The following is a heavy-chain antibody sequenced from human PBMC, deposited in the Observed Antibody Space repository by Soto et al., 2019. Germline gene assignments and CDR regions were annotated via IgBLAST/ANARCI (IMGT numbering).Heavy chain of an antibody. V-gene: IGHV4-34*01. Sequence: PSETLSLTCAVYGGSFSGYYWSWIRQPPGKGLEWIGEINHSGSTNYNPSLKSRVTISVDTSKNQFSLKLSSVTAADTAVYYCARGRRYGCSSTSCYYSWFDPWGQGTLLTVFS. CDR3: ARGRRYGCSSTSCYYSWFDP. J-gene: IGHJ5*02. CDR1: GGSFSGYY. D-gene: IGHD2-2*01. CDR2: INHSGST.